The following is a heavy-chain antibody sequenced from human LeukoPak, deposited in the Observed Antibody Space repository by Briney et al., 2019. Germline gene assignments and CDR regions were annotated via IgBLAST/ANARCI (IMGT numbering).Heavy chain of an antibody. V-gene: IGHV3-66*01. CDR2: IYSGGST. J-gene: IGHJ3*02. CDR1: GFTVGSNY. CDR3: ARETTEAFDI. Sequence: GGSLRLSCAASGFTVGSNYMSWVRQAPGKGLEWVSVIYSGGSTYYADSVKGRFTISRDNSKNTLYLQMNSLRAEDTAVYYCARETTEAFDIWGQGTMVTVSS. D-gene: IGHD1-7*01.